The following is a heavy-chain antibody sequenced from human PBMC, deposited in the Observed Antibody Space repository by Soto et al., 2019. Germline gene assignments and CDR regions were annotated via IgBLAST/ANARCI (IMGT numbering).Heavy chain of an antibody. V-gene: IGHV3-33*01. D-gene: IGHD6-19*01. CDR1: GFTFSSYG. CDR2: IWYDGSNK. Sequence: PGGSLRLSCAASGFTFSSYGMHWVRQAPGKGLEWVAVIWYDGSNKYYADSVKGRFTISRDNSKNTLYLQMNSLRAEDTAVYYCARGSRIEVAGTVDYWGQATLVTVSS. J-gene: IGHJ4*02. CDR3: ARGSRIEVAGTVDY.